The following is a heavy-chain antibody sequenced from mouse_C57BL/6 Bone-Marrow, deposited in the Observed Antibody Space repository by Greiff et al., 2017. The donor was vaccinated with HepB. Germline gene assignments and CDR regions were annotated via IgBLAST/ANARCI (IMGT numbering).Heavy chain of an antibody. J-gene: IGHJ3*01. V-gene: IGHV14-4*01. CDR2: IDPENGDT. CDR3: TTRYGAY. CDR1: GFNIKDDY. Sequence: EVKLVESGAELVRPGASVKLSCTASGFNIKDDYMHWVKQRPEQGLEWIGWIDPENGDTEYASKFQGKATITADTSSNTAYLQLSSLTSEDTAVYYCTTRYGAYWGQGTLVTVSA. D-gene: IGHD1-1*02.